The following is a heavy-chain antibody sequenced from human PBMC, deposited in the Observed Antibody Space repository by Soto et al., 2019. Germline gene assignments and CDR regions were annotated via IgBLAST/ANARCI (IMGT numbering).Heavy chain of an antibody. V-gene: IGHV4-59*01. CDR3: ARENSSSSHFDY. D-gene: IGHD6-6*01. CDR2: IYYSGST. Sequence: SETLSLTCTVSGGSISSYYWSWIRQPPWKGLEWIGYIYYSGSTNYNPSLKSRVTISVDTSKNQFSLKLSSVTAADTAVYYCARENSSSSHFDYWGQGTLVTVYS. CDR1: GGSISSYY. J-gene: IGHJ4*02.